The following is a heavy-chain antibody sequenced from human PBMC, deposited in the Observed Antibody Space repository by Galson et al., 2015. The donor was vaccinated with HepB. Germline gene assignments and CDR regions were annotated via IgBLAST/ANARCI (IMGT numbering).Heavy chain of an antibody. V-gene: IGHV3-48*02. CDR3: ARELRGHDYDDEKDY. CDR1: GFTFSSYS. CDR2: ISSSSSTI. D-gene: IGHD4-17*01. J-gene: IGHJ4*02. Sequence: SLRLSCAASGFTFSSYSMNWVRQAPGKGLEWVSYISSSSSTIYYADSVKGRFTISRDNAKNSLYLQMNSLRDEDTAVYYCARELRGHDYDDEKDYWGQGTLVTVSS.